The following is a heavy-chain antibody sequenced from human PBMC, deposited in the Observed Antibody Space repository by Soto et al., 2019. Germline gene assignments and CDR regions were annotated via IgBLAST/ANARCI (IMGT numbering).Heavy chain of an antibody. Sequence: SETLSLTCTVSGGSISSYYWSWIRQPPGKGLEWIGYIYYSGSTNYNPSLKSRVTISVDTSKNQFSLKLSSVTAADTAVYYCARSTNIWGSYRYTRFDPWGQGTLVTISS. J-gene: IGHJ5*02. CDR1: GGSISSYY. CDR2: IYYSGST. D-gene: IGHD3-16*02. CDR3: ARSTNIWGSYRYTRFDP. V-gene: IGHV4-59*01.